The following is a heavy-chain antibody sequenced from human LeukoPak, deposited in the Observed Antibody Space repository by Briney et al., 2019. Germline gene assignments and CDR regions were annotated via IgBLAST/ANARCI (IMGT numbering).Heavy chain of an antibody. V-gene: IGHV4-4*07. J-gene: IGHJ2*01. CDR2: IYTSGST. D-gene: IGHD1-26*01. Sequence: SETLSLTCTVSGGSLSSYYWSWLRQPAGKGLEWIGRIYTSGSTNYNPSLKSRVTRSVDTSKNQFPLKLSSVTAADTAVYYCARSGSYFYFDLWGRGTLVTVSS. CDR3: ARSGSYFYFDL. CDR1: GGSLSSYY.